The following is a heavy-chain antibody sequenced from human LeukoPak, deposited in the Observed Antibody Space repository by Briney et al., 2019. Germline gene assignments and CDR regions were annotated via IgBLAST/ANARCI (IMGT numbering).Heavy chain of an antibody. CDR1: GFTFSSYG. CDR3: ARERYYYDSSGYYGANWFDP. D-gene: IGHD3-22*01. CDR2: ISSSSSYI. J-gene: IGHJ5*02. V-gene: IGHV3-21*01. Sequence: PGGSLRLSCAASGFTFSSYGMSWVRQAPGKGLEWVSSISSSSSYIYYADSVKGRFTISRDNAKNSLYLQMNSLRAEDTAVYYCARERYYYDSSGYYGANWFDPWGQGTLVTVSS.